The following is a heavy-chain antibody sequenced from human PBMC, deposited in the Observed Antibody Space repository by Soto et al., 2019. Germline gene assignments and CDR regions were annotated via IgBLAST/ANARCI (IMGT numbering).Heavy chain of an antibody. J-gene: IGHJ2*01. D-gene: IGHD1-26*01. CDR2: IYSSGST. CDR3: ARDSQKVGTTRLYFGL. Sequence: PSETLSLTCTVSGDSISSYYWSWIRQPAGKGLEWIGRIYSSGSTNYNPSLKSRVSMSVDTSKNQFYLKLSSVTAADTAVYYCARDSQKVGTTRLYFGLWGSGTPVTVSS. V-gene: IGHV4-4*07. CDR1: GDSISSYY.